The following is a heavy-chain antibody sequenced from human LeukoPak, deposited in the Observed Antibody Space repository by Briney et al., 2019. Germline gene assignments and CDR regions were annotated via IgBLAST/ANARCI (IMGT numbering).Heavy chain of an antibody. J-gene: IGHJ4*02. CDR2: INHSGIT. D-gene: IGHD6-19*01. CDR3: ASDTVAGTG. V-gene: IGHV4-34*01. Sequence: SETLSLTCAVFGGSFSDYDWSWIRQPPGKGLEWIGEINHSGITNYNPSLKSRVTISADTSKNQFSLKLSSVTAADTTVYYCASDTVAGTGWGQGTLVTVSS. CDR1: GGSFSDYD.